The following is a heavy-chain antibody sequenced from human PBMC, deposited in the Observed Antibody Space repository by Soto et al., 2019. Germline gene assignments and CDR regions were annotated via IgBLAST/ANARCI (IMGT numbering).Heavy chain of an antibody. D-gene: IGHD3-22*01. CDR2: ISSSSSYI. CDR1: GFTFSSYS. Sequence: VSLRLSCAASGFTFSSYSMNWVRQAPWKGLEWVSSISSSSSYIYYADSVKGRFTISRDNAKNSLYLQMNSLRAEDTAVYYCARDPDPYDSSGFDYWGQGTLVTVSS. CDR3: ARDPDPYDSSGFDY. J-gene: IGHJ4*02. V-gene: IGHV3-21*01.